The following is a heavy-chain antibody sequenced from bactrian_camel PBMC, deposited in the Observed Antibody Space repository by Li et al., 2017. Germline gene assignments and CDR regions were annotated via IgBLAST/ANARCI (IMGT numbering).Heavy chain of an antibody. D-gene: IGHD2*01. CDR2: ISTGSGAT. V-gene: IGHV3S40*01. J-gene: IGHJ4*01. Sequence: VQLVESGGGSVQAGGSLRLSCAASGFTFSIHGMSWVRQAPGKGLEWVSVISTGSGATYYADSVQGRFTISRENAKNMVYLQMNSLKPEDTAVYYCVTGLTHYMYWGQGTQVTVS. CDR1: GFTFSIHG. CDR3: VTGLTHYMY.